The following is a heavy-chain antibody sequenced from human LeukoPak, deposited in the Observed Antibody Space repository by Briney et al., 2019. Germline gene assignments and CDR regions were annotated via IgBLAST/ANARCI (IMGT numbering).Heavy chain of an antibody. Sequence: GGSLRLSCRDSGFSFSNYWMTWVRQAPGKGLEWVANIKEDGSQKNYVDSVKGRFTISRDNSKNSLYLQLSSLRAEDTAVYYCARDFAYNTFDYWGRGTLVTVSS. CDR2: IKEDGSQK. CDR1: GFSFSNYW. J-gene: IGHJ4*02. D-gene: IGHD1-14*01. V-gene: IGHV3-7*01. CDR3: ARDFAYNTFDY.